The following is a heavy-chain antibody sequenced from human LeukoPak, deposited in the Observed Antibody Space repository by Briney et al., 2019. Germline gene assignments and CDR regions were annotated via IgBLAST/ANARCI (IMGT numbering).Heavy chain of an antibody. V-gene: IGHV4-38-2*02. CDR1: GYSISSGYY. D-gene: IGHD3-22*01. J-gene: IGHJ4*02. Sequence: SETLSLTCTVSGYSISSGYYWGWIRQPPGKGLEWIGSIYHSGSTYYNPSLKSRVTMSVDTSKNQFSLKLSSVTAADTAVYYCARSDYYDSSGSGGYWGQGTLVTVSS. CDR3: ARSDYYDSSGSGGY. CDR2: IYHSGST.